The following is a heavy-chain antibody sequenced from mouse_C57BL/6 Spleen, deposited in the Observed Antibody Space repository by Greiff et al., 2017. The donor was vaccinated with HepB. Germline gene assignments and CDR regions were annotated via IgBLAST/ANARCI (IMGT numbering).Heavy chain of an antibody. V-gene: IGHV1-7*01. CDR3: ARSPLGRAMDY. J-gene: IGHJ4*01. CDR1: GYTFTSYW. D-gene: IGHD4-1*01. Sequence: QVQLKQSGAELAKPGASVKLSCKASGYTFTSYWMHWVKQRPGQGLEWIGYINPSSGYTKYNQKFKDKATLTADKSSSTAYMQLSSLTCEDSAVYYCARSPLGRAMDYWGQGTSVTVSS. CDR2: INPSSGYT.